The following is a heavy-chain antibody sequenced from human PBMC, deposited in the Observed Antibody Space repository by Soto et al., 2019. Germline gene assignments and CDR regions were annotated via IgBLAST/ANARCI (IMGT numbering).Heavy chain of an antibody. CDR3: TRRRDWTAVDPLDY. CDR1: GFTFSDSA. D-gene: IGHD5-18*01. V-gene: IGHV3-73*01. Sequence: GGSLRLSCAASGFTFSDSAMHWVRQASGKGLEWVGRVRSKVNSYATAYAASVKGRFTISRDDSKNTAYLQMNSLKTEDTAAYYCTRRRDWTAVDPLDYWGQGTLVTVSS. CDR2: VRSKVNSYAT. J-gene: IGHJ4*02.